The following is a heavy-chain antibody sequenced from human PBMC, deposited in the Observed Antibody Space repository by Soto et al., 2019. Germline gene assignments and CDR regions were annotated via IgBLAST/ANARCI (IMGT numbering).Heavy chain of an antibody. CDR1: GGSISSYY. CDR3: ARSLVSEGYCSSTSCYGGSYYYYMDV. V-gene: IGHV4-59*01. J-gene: IGHJ6*03. Sequence: SETLSLTCTVSGGSISSYYWSWIRQPPGKGLEWIGYIYYSGSTNYNPSLKSRVTISVDTSKNQFSLKLSSVTAADTAVYYCARSLVSEGYCSSTSCYGGSYYYYMDVWGKGTTVTVSS. D-gene: IGHD2-2*01. CDR2: IYYSGST.